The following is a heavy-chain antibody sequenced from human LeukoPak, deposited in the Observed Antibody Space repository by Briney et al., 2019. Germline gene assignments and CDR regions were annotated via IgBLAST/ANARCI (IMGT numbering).Heavy chain of an antibody. CDR2: ISRTSHTI. V-gene: IGHV3-48*04. J-gene: IGHJ6*02. CDR3: ARVKRGPNYGMDV. CDR1: GFTFSSYS. Sequence: PGGSLRLSCAASGFTFSSYSMNWVRQAPGKGLEWVSYISRTSHTIYYADSVKGRFTISRDNAKNSLYLQMNGLRAEDTAVYYCARVKRGPNYGMDVWGQGTTVTVSS.